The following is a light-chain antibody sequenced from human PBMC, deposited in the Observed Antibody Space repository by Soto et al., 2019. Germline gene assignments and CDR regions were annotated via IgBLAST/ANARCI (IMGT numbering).Light chain of an antibody. Sequence: DILITQTPDSLAVSLCQSPTISRKASQCVLYSSNNKNYLAWYQQKPGQPPKLLIYWASTRESGVPDRFSGSGSGTDFTLTISSLQAEDVAVYYCQQYSSTPLTFGQGTKVDIK. CDR3: QQYSSTPLT. CDR1: QCVLYSSNNKNY. J-gene: IGKJ1*01. CDR2: WAS. V-gene: IGKV4-1*01.